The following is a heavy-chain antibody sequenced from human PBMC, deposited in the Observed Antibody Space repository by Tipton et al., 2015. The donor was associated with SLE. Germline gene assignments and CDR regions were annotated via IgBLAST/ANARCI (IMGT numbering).Heavy chain of an antibody. CDR1: GFTFSSYW. J-gene: IGHJ4*02. V-gene: IGHV3-7*01. Sequence: GSLRLSCAASGFTFSSYWMSWVRQAPGKGLEWVANIKQDGSEKYYVDPVKGRFTISRDNAKNSLYLQMNSLRAEDTAVYYCARDTVGGYTWFDYWGQGTLVTVSS. D-gene: IGHD5-12*01. CDR2: IKQDGSEK. CDR3: ARDTVGGYTWFDY.